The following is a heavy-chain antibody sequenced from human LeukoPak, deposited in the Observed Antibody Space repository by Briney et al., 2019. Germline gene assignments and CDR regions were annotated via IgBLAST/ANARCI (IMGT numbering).Heavy chain of an antibody. CDR3: ARGEGEYYYSSGSYWGDY. CDR2: ISGSGGST. Sequence: PGGSLRLSCAASRFTFSSYVMKWVRQAPGKGLEWVSAISGSGGSTYYADSVKGRFTISRDNAKNTLYLQMNSLRAEDTAVYYCARGEGEYYYSSGSYWGDYWGQGTLVTVSS. V-gene: IGHV3-23*01. J-gene: IGHJ4*02. D-gene: IGHD3-10*01. CDR1: RFTFSSYV.